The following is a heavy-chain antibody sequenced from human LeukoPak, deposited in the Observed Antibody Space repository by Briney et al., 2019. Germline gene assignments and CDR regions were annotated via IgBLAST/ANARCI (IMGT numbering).Heavy chain of an antibody. CDR3: AKEEIAALDY. CDR2: IRYDGSNK. Sequence: GGSLRLSCAASGFTFSSYGMHWVRQAPGKGLEWVAFIRYDGSNKYYADSVKGRFTISRDHSKNTLYLQMNSLRAEDTAVYYCAKEEIAALDYWGQGTLVTVSS. V-gene: IGHV3-30*02. D-gene: IGHD6-6*01. CDR1: GFTFSSYG. J-gene: IGHJ4*02.